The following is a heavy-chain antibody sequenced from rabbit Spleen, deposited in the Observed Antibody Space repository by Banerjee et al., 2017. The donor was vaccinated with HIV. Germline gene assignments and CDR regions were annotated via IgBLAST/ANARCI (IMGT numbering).Heavy chain of an antibody. D-gene: IGHD6-1*01. Sequence: QEQLVESGGGLVQPGGSLKLSCKASGFDFSGYGMSWVRQAPGKGLEWIGYIVPIFGVTYYANWVNGRFTISSHNAQNTLYLHLNSLTAADTATYFCVREAGYGSYGDGNLWGPGTLVTVS. J-gene: IGHJ4*01. CDR2: IVPIFGVT. V-gene: IGHV1S47*01. CDR1: GFDFSGYG. CDR3: VREAGYGSYGDGNL.